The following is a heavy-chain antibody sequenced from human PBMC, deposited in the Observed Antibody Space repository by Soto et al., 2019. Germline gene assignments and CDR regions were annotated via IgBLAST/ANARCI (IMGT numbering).Heavy chain of an antibody. CDR1: GGSISSSNW. J-gene: IGHJ6*02. V-gene: IGHV4-4*02. CDR2: IYHSGST. D-gene: IGHD1-26*01. CDR3: ARVSGSYYYGMDV. Sequence: QVQLQESGPGLVKPSGTLSLTCAVSGGSISSSNWWSWVRQPPGKGLEWIGEIYHSGSTNYNPSLQSRVTISVDKSKNQISLKLSSVTAADTAVYYCARVSGSYYYGMDVWGQGTTVTVSS.